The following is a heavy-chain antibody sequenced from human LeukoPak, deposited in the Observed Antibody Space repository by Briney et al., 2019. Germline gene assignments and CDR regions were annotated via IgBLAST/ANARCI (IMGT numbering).Heavy chain of an antibody. V-gene: IGHV1-8*01. CDR3: AGSIAAAGTFDY. D-gene: IGHD6-13*01. Sequence: ASVKVSCKASGCTFTSYDINWVRQATGQGLEWMGWMNPNSGNTGYAQKFQGRVTMTRNTSISTAYMELSSLRSEDTAVYYCAGSIAAAGTFDYWGQGTLVTVSS. J-gene: IGHJ4*02. CDR2: MNPNSGNT. CDR1: GCTFTSYD.